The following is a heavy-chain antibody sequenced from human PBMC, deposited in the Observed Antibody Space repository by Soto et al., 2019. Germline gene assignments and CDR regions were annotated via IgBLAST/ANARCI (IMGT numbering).Heavy chain of an antibody. D-gene: IGHD4-4*01. CDR1: GFTFDDYA. Sequence: EVQLVESGGGLVQPGRSLRLSCAASGFTFDDYAMHWVRQVPGKGLEWVSGISSSGYTYYVDSLKGRFTISRDNSKNSLYLQMNSLRAEDTAVYYCAKDLIDYSNSYFDYWGQGTLVTVSS. CDR2: ISSSGYT. CDR3: AKDLIDYSNSYFDY. J-gene: IGHJ4*02. V-gene: IGHV3-9*01.